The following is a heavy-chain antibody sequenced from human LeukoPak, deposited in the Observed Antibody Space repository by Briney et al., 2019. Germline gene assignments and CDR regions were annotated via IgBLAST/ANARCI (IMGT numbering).Heavy chain of an antibody. Sequence: GESLKISCKVSGYSFPSYWITWVRQVPGKGLEWMGIVYPGDSDTRYSPSFQGQVTISADKSISTAYLQWSSLKASDTAMYFCARRLTGDGAPFDYWGQGTLVTVSS. CDR3: ARRLTGDGAPFDY. CDR1: GYSFPSYW. CDR2: VYPGDSDT. V-gene: IGHV5-51*01. D-gene: IGHD7-27*01. J-gene: IGHJ4*02.